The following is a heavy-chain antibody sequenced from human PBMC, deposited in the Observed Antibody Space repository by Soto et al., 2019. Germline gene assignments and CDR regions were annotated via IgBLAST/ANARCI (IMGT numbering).Heavy chain of an antibody. Sequence: QVQLVQSGAEVKKPGASVKVSCKASGYTFTSYYMHWVRQAPGQGLEWMGIINPSGGSTSYAQKFQGRVTMTRDTSTSTVYVELSSLRSEDTAVYYCARDYDFWSGYLSGGIDYWGQGTLVTVSS. CDR1: GYTFTSYY. CDR3: ARDYDFWSGYLSGGIDY. V-gene: IGHV1-46*03. D-gene: IGHD3-3*01. J-gene: IGHJ4*02. CDR2: INPSGGST.